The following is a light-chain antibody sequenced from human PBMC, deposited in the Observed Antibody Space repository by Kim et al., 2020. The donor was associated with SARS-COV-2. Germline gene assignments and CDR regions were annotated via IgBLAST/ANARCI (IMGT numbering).Light chain of an antibody. Sequence: SYELTQPPSVSVSPGQTARITCSGDALPKQYAYWYQQKPGQAPVLVIYKDSERPSGIPERFSGSSSGTTVTLTISGFQAEDEADYYCQSADSRGTYSFFG. CDR2: KDS. CDR1: ALPKQY. CDR3: QSADSRGTYSF. V-gene: IGLV3-25*03. J-gene: IGLJ1*01.